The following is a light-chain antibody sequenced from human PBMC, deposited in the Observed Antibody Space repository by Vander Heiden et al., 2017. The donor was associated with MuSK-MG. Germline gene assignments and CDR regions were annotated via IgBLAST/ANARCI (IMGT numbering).Light chain of an antibody. CDR3: QQSDSTPET. CDR2: AAS. Sequence: DIQMTQSPSSLSASVRDRVTITCRASQSISSYLNWYQQKPGKAPKLLIYAASSLQSGVPSRFSGSGSGTDFTLTIIMLQPEDFATYYCQQSDSTPETFGQGTKVEIK. CDR1: QSISSY. J-gene: IGKJ1*01. V-gene: IGKV1-39*01.